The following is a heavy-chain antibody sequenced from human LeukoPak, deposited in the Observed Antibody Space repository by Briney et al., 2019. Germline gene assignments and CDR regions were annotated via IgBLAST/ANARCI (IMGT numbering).Heavy chain of an antibody. CDR3: ANDIVVVPAAQMSDAFDI. CDR1: GFTFSSYS. Sequence: GGSLRPSCAASGFTFSSYSMNWVRQAPGKGLEWVSSISSSSSYIYYADSVKGRFTISRDNAKNSLYLQMNSLRAEDTAVYYCANDIVVVPAAQMSDAFDIWGQGTMVTVSS. CDR2: ISSSSSYI. D-gene: IGHD2-2*01. J-gene: IGHJ3*02. V-gene: IGHV3-21*01.